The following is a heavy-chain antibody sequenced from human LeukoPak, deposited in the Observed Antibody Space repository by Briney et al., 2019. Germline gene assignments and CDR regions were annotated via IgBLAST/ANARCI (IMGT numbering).Heavy chain of an antibody. J-gene: IGHJ4*02. V-gene: IGHV1-2*02. CDR1: GYTFTVYY. D-gene: IGHD2-21*02. CDR3: ARSSVVTAIPGF. CDR2: INPNSGGT. Sequence: ASVRVSFKASGYTFTVYYMHWVRQAPGQGLEWMGWINPNSGGTNYAQKLQGRVTMTRDTSISTAYMELSRLRSDDTAVYYCARSSVVTAIPGFWGQGTLVTVSS.